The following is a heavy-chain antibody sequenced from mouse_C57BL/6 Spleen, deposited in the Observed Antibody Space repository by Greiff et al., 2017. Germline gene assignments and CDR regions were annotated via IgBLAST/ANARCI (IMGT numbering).Heavy chain of an antibody. CDR1: GFTFSSYA. V-gene: IGHV5-4*01. Sequence: EVQGVESGGGLVKPGGSLKLSCAASGFTFSSYAMSWVRQTPEKRLEWVATISDGGSYTYYPDNVKGRFTISRDNAKNNLYLQMSHLKSEDTAMYYCARGSIVTTRSYFDYWGQGTTLTVSS. D-gene: IGHD2-5*01. CDR2: ISDGGSYT. CDR3: ARGSIVTTRSYFDY. J-gene: IGHJ2*01.